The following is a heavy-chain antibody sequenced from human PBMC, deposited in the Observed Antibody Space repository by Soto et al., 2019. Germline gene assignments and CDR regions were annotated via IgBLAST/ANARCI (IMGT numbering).Heavy chain of an antibody. J-gene: IGHJ6*02. CDR2: IWYDGSNK. CDR3: ARPFYSDILTGTSTGYYGMDV. CDR1: GFTFSSYG. V-gene: IGHV3-33*01. D-gene: IGHD3-9*01. Sequence: GGSLRLSCAASGFTFSSYGMHWVRQAPGKGLEWVAVIWYDGSNKYYADSVKGRFTISRDNSKNTLYLQMNSLRAEDTAVYYCARPFYSDILTGTSTGYYGMDVWGQGTTGTVS.